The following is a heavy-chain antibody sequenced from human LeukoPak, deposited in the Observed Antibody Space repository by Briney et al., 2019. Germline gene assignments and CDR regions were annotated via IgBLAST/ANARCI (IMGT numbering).Heavy chain of an antibody. Sequence: ASVTVSCKASGYTFTGYYMHWVRQAPGQRLEWMGWINPNSGGTNYAQKFQGRVTMTRDTSISTAYMELSRLRSDDTAVYYCARSSRVAGSYNWFDPWGQGTLVTVSS. CDR2: INPNSGGT. V-gene: IGHV1-2*02. D-gene: IGHD6-19*01. CDR1: GYTFTGYY. J-gene: IGHJ5*02. CDR3: ARSSRVAGSYNWFDP.